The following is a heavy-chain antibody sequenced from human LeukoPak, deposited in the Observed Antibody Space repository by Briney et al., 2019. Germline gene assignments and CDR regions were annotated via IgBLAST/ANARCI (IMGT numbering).Heavy chain of an antibody. CDR3: ARDRIVLMVYATYGMDV. V-gene: IGHV3-30-3*01. CDR2: ISYDGSNK. D-gene: IGHD2-8*01. CDR1: GFTFSSYA. Sequence: GGSLRLSCTASGFTFSSYAMHWVRQAPGKGLEWVAVISYDGSNKYYADSVEGRFTISRDNSKNTLYLQMNSLRAEDTAVYYCARDRIVLMVYATYGMDVWGQGTTVTVSS. J-gene: IGHJ6*02.